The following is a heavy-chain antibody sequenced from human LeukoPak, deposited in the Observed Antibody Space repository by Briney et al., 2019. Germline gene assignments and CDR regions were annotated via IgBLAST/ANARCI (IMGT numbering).Heavy chain of an antibody. CDR1: GDSISSGDYY. CDR3: AKAGSIRFDY. D-gene: IGHD1-26*01. CDR2: ISGSSGNT. J-gene: IGHJ4*02. V-gene: IGHV3-23*01. Sequence: ETLSLTCTVSGDSISSGDYYWSWVRQAPGKGLEWVSGISGSSGNTYYADSMKGRFIISRDNSKNTLYLQMNSLRAEDTAVYYCAKAGSIRFDYWGQGILVTVSS.